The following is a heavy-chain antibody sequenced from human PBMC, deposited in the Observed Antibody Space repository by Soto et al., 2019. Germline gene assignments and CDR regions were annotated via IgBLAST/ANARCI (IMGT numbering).Heavy chain of an antibody. CDR3: ASSLLVGYGLEGESD. V-gene: IGHV1-18*01. D-gene: IGHD5-18*01. CDR2: MSAYNGNT. CDR1: GYTFTSYG. J-gene: IGHJ4*02. Sequence: QVQLVQSGAEVKKPGASVKVSCKASGYTFTSYGISWVRQAPGQGREWMGWMSAYNGNTNYSQKLQGRVTMTTDTSTSTAYMDLRSLRSDDTAVYYCASSLLVGYGLEGESDWGQGTLVTVSS.